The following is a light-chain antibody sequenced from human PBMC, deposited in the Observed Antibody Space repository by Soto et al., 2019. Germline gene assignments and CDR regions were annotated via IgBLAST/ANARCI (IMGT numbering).Light chain of an antibody. J-gene: IGKJ1*01. V-gene: IGKV3-20*01. CDR1: QSVSSNY. CDR2: RAS. CDR3: QQYNNWPRT. Sequence: EIVLTQSPGTLSLSAGERATLSCIASQSVSSNYLAWYQQKPGQAPKVLIYRASIRATGIPDRFTGSGSGTDFTLTISRLEPEDFAVYYCQQYNNWPRTFGQGTKVDIK.